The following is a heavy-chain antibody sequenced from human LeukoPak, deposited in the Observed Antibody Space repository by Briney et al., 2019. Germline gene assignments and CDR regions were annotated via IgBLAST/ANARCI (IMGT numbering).Heavy chain of an antibody. J-gene: IGHJ3*02. CDR3: ARVGLVPGDAFDI. CDR2: IYYSGST. V-gene: IGHV4-59*01. Sequence: SETLSLTCTVSGGSISSYYWSWIRHPPGKGQEWDGYIYYSGSTNYNPSLKSRVTISVDTSKNQFSLKVSSVTAADTPVYYCARVGLVPGDAFDIWGQGTMVTVSS. D-gene: IGHD6-19*01. CDR1: GGSISSYY.